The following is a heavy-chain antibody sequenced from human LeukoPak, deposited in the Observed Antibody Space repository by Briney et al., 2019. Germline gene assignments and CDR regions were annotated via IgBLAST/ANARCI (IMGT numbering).Heavy chain of an antibody. J-gene: IGHJ4*02. D-gene: IGHD4-17*01. V-gene: IGHV1-8*01. CDR3: ARASHGDNGGWKYYFDY. CDR1: GYTFTSYD. CDR2: MNPNSGNT. Sequence: ASVKVSCKASGYTFTSYDINWVRQATGQGLEWMGWMNPNSGNTGYAQKFQGRVTMTRNTSISTAYMELSSLRSEDTAVYYCARASHGDNGGWKYYFDYWGQGTLVTVSS.